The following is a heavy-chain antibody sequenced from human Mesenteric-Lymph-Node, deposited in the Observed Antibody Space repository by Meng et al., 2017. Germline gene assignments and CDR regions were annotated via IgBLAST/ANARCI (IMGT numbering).Heavy chain of an antibody. CDR2: IKQDGSEK. CDR1: GFTFSSYW. J-gene: IGHJ4*02. D-gene: IGHD4-17*01. CDR3: ARVSFYGDYYFDY. Sequence: GESLKISCAASGFTFSSYWMSWVRQAPGKGLEWVANIKQDGSEKYYVDSVKGRFTISRDNAKNSLYLQMNSLRAEDTAVYYCARVSFYGDYYFDYWGQGTLVTVSS. V-gene: IGHV3-7*01.